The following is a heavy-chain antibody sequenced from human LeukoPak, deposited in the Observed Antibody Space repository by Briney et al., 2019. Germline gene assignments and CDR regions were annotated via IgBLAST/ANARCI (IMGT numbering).Heavy chain of an antibody. V-gene: IGHV3-48*03. CDR2: ISSSGSTI. CDR3: ARADPRIFRS. Sequence: PGGSLRLSCAASGFTFSSYEMNWVRQAPGKGLEWVSYISSSGSTIYYADSVKGRFTISRDNAKNSLYLQMNSLRAEDTAVYYCARADPRIFRSWGQGTLVTVSS. CDR1: GFTFSSYE. J-gene: IGHJ4*02. D-gene: IGHD1-14*01.